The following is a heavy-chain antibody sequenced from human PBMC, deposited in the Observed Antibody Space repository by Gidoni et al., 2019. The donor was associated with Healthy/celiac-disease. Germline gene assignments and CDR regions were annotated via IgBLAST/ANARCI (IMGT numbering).Heavy chain of an antibody. CDR1: GFTFSSYA. CDR2: ISYDGSNK. J-gene: IGHJ4*02. D-gene: IGHD4-17*01. CDR3: ARRDTVTLFDY. Sequence: QVQLVESGGGVVQPGRSLRLSCAASGFTFSSYAMHWVRQAPGKGLEWVAVISYDGSNKYYADSVKGRFTISRDNSKNTLYLQMNSLRAEDTAVYYCARRDTVTLFDYWGQGTLVTVSS. V-gene: IGHV3-30-3*01.